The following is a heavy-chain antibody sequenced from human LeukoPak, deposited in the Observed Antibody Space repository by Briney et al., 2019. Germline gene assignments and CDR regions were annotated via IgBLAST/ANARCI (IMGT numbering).Heavy chain of an antibody. V-gene: IGHV3-23*01. J-gene: IGHJ4*02. D-gene: IGHD6-6*01. CDR2: ISNSGGST. CDR3: AKETSSSFDY. Sequence: PGGSLRLSCAASGFTFSSYAMNWVRQAPGKGLEWGSAISNSGGSTYYADSVKGRFTISRDNSKNTLYLQMNSLRAEDTAVYYCAKETSSSFDYWGQGTLVTVSS. CDR1: GFTFSSYA.